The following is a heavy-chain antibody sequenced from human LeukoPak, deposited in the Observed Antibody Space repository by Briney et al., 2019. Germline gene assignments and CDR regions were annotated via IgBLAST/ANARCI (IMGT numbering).Heavy chain of an antibody. CDR1: GFTFSSYA. CDR2: ISYDGSNK. CDR3: AKFDSWGSGY. V-gene: IGHV3-30*04. Sequence: GGSLRLSCAASGFTFSSYAMHWVRQAPGKGLEWVTVISYDGSNKYYADSVKGRFTISRDNSKNTLYLQMNSLRAEDTAVYYCAKFDSWGSGYWGQGTLVTVSS. D-gene: IGHD7-27*01. J-gene: IGHJ4*02.